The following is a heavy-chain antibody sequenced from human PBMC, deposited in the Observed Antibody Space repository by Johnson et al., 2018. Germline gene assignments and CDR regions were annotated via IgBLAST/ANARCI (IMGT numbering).Heavy chain of an antibody. CDR3: TRGYSGYDYYYGMDV. D-gene: IGHD5-12*01. J-gene: IGHJ6*02. V-gene: IGHV3-49*03. Sequence: VQLVQSGGGLVQPGRSLRLSCTASGFTFGDYAMSWFRQAPGKGLEWVGFIRSKAYGGTTEYAASVKGRFTISRDDSKSIAYLQMNSLKTEDTAVYYCTRGYSGYDYYYGMDVWGQGTTVTVSS. CDR2: IRSKAYGGTT. CDR1: GFTFGDYA.